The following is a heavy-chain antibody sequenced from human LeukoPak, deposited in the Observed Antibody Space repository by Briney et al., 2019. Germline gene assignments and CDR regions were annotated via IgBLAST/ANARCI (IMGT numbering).Heavy chain of an antibody. CDR1: GFAFSSYA. D-gene: IGHD6-13*01. CDR3: ARGSGIAAAASALGAFDI. CDR2: ISSSGSTI. Sequence: GRSLRLSCAASGFAFSSYAMRWVRQAPGKGLEWVSYISSSGSTIYYADSVKGRFTISRDNAKNSLYLQMNSLRAEDTAVYYCARGSGIAAAASALGAFDIWGQGTMVTVSS. V-gene: IGHV3-48*04. J-gene: IGHJ3*02.